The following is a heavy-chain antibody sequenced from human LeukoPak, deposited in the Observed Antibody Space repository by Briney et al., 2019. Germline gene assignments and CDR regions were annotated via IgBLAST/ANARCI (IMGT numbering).Heavy chain of an antibody. V-gene: IGHV3-33*06. J-gene: IGHJ4*02. D-gene: IGHD1-14*01. CDR1: GFTFSTYG. CDR3: AKETARPAGVFEH. CDR2: IWNDGSKE. Sequence: GGSLRLSCAASGFTFSTYGMHWVRQAPGKGLEWVAVIWNDGSKEYYADSVKGRFIISRDSYNNTLYLQMNSLRAEDTAVYYCAKETARPAGVFEHWGQGTRVTVSS.